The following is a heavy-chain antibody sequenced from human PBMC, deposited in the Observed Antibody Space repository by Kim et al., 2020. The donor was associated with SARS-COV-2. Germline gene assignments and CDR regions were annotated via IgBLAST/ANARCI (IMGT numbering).Heavy chain of an antibody. CDR2: IYYSGST. D-gene: IGHD6-13*01. Sequence: SETLSLTCTVSGGSISSRSYYWGWIRQPPGKGLEWIGTIYYSGSTYYSPSLKSRVTVSVDTSKNQFSLKLSSVTAADTAVYFCARGSRIAAAGTGVVGCFDYWGQGTLVTVSS. J-gene: IGHJ4*02. V-gene: IGHV4-39*07. CDR1: GGSISSRSYY. CDR3: ARGSRIAAAGTGVVGCFDY.